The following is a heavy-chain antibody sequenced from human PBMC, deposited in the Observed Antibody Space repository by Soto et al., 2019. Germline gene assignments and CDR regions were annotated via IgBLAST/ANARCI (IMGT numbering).Heavy chain of an antibody. Sequence: SETLSLTCTVSGCSISSSSFYWGWIRQPPGKGLEWIGSIYYSGSTYYNPSLKSRVTISVDTSKNQFSLKLSSVTAADTAVYYCARHSSYYYDSSGYELFDYWGQGTLVTVSS. CDR3: ARHSSYYYDSSGYELFDY. D-gene: IGHD3-22*01. J-gene: IGHJ4*02. CDR2: IYYSGST. CDR1: GCSISSSSFY. V-gene: IGHV4-39*01.